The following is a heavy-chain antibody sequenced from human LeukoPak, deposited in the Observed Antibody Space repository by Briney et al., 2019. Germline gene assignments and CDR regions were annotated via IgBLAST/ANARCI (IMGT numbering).Heavy chain of an antibody. CDR2: IYSDGRT. J-gene: IGHJ6*04. CDR1: GFTVSSNY. Sequence: GGSLRLSCAASGFTVSSNYMSGVRQAPGKGLEWVSVIYSDGRTYYADSVKGRFTISRDNFKNTLYLQMNSLRAEDTAVYYCARDASQQPFIYGMDVGGKGTTVTVSS. V-gene: IGHV3-53*01. D-gene: IGHD6-13*01. CDR3: ARDASQQPFIYGMDV.